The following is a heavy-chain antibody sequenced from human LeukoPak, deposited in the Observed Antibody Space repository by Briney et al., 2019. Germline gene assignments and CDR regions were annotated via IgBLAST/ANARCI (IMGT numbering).Heavy chain of an antibody. CDR3: AREISRYNWDIGLALDLDY. Sequence: GGSLRLSCAASGFTFSSYAMSWVRQAPGKGLEWVSAISGSGGSTYYADSVKGRFTISRDNSKNTLYLQMNSLRAEDTAVYYCAREISRYNWDIGLALDLDYWGQGTLVTVSS. CDR2: ISGSGGST. CDR1: GFTFSSYA. D-gene: IGHD1/OR15-1a*01. J-gene: IGHJ4*02. V-gene: IGHV3-23*01.